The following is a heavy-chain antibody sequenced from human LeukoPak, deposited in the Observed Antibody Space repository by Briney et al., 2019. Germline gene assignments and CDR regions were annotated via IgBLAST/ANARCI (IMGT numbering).Heavy chain of an antibody. V-gene: IGHV4-59*01. D-gene: IGHD2-2*01. CDR2: IHYSGST. Sequence: SETRSLTCTVSGGSMSNYYWSWIRQSPGKGLEWIGYIHYSGSTNYNPSLKSRVTISVDTSKNQFSLKLSSVTAADTAVYFCARDQKSTSCYDYWGPGTLVTVSS. CDR3: ARDQKSTSCYDY. J-gene: IGHJ4*02. CDR1: GGSMSNYY.